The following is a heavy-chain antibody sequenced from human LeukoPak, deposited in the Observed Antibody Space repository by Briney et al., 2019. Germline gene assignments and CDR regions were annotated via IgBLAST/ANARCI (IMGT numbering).Heavy chain of an antibody. Sequence: ASVKVSCKASGYTFTSYAMHWVRQAPGQGLEWMGRINPNSGGTNYAQKFQGRVTMTRDTSISTAYMELSRLRSDDTAVYYCARPEYPYGDYEFSYWGQGTLVTVSS. CDR2: INPNSGGT. J-gene: IGHJ4*02. CDR3: ARPEYPYGDYEFSY. V-gene: IGHV1-2*06. D-gene: IGHD4-17*01. CDR1: GYTFTSYA.